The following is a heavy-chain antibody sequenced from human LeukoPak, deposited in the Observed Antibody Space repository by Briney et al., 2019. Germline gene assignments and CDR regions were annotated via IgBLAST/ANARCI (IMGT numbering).Heavy chain of an antibody. D-gene: IGHD3-10*01. J-gene: IGHJ5*02. CDR2: INPNGGST. Sequence: VASVKVSCKASGYTFISYYIHWVRQAPGQGPEWMGVINPNGGSTSYSQKFHARVTMTEDTSTSTIYMELRTLRSDDTAVYYCAKEEWFGDLLTCDLWGQGTLVTVSS. V-gene: IGHV1-46*01. CDR3: AKEEWFGDLLTCDL. CDR1: GYTFISYY.